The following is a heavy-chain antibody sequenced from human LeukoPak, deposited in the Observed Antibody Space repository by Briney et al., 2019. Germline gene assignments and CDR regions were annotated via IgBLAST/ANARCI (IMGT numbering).Heavy chain of an antibody. J-gene: IGHJ6*02. CDR2: FDPEDGET. CDR3: ATDFPLELAARQFPYYYYGMDV. V-gene: IGHV1-24*01. CDR1: GYTLTELS. D-gene: IGHD6-6*01. Sequence: ASLKVSCKVYGYTLTELSMHWVRQAPGKGLKWIGGFDPEDGETIYAQKFQGRVTMTEDTSTDTAYMELSSLRSEDTAVYYCATDFPLELAARQFPYYYYGMDVWGQGTTVTVSS.